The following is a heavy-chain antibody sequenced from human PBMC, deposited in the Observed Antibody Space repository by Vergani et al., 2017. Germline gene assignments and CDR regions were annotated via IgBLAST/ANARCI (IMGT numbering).Heavy chain of an antibody. CDR2: IYYSGST. CDR3: ARDREQQLARYWFDP. CDR1: GGSISSYY. V-gene: IGHV4-59*01. J-gene: IGHJ5*02. D-gene: IGHD6-13*01. Sequence: QVQLQESGPGLVKPSETLSLTCTVSGGSISSYYWSWIRQPPGKGLEWIGYIYYSGSTNYNPSLKSRVTISVDTSKNQFSLKLSSVTAADTAVYYCARDREQQLARYWFDPWGQGTLVTVSS.